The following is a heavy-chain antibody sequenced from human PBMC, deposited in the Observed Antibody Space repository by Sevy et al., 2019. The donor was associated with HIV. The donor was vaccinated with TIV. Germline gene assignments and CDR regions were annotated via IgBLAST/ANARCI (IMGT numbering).Heavy chain of an antibody. CDR3: ARGKSGYGYGLDY. CDR2: ISYDGSNK. D-gene: IGHD5-18*01. Sequence: GGSLRLSCAASGFTFSSYAMHWVRQAPGKGLEWVAVISYDGSNKYYADSVKGRFTISRDNSKNTLYLQMNSLRAEDTAVYYCARGKSGYGYGLDYWGQGTLVTVSS. CDR1: GFTFSSYA. V-gene: IGHV3-30-3*01. J-gene: IGHJ4*02.